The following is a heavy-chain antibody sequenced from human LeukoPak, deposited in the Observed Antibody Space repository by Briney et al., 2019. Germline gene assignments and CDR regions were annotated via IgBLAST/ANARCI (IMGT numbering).Heavy chain of an antibody. CDR2: ISYDGSNK. CDR1: GFTFSSYG. CDR3: ALITSITMIVVVIPGGGFDY. D-gene: IGHD3-22*01. Sequence: GRSLRLSCAASGFTFSSYGMHWVRQAPGKGLEWVAVISYDGSNKYYADSVKGRFTISRDNSKNTLYLQMNSLRAEDTAVYYCALITSITMIVVVIPGGGFDYWGQGTLVTVSS. V-gene: IGHV3-30*03. J-gene: IGHJ4*02.